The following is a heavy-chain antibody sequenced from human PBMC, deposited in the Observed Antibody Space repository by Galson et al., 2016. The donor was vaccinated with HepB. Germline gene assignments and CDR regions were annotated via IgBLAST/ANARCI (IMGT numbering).Heavy chain of an antibody. CDR2: LSSDGSSK. J-gene: IGHJ6*02. CDR3: ARGRGITDRYYYFYYGMDV. CDR1: GFTFSSHA. D-gene: IGHD3-16*01. Sequence: SLRLCCAASGFTFSSHAMYWVRQAPGKGLEWVATLSSDGSSKYYADSVRGQFSISRDNSNNTLSLQMNSLRPEDTAVYYCARGRGITDRYYYFYYGMDVWGQGTAVTVSS. V-gene: IGHV3-30-3*01.